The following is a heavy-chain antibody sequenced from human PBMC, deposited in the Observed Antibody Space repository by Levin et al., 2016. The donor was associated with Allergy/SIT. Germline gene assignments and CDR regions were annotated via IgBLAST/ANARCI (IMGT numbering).Heavy chain of an antibody. J-gene: IGHJ4*02. CDR3: VAATVH. CDR2: ISYDGSNK. V-gene: IGHV3-30*03. D-gene: IGHD2-15*01. Sequence: VRQAPGKGLEWVAVISYDGSNKYYADSVKGRFTISRDNSKNTLYLQMNSLRAEDTAVYYAVAATVHWGQGTLVTVSS.